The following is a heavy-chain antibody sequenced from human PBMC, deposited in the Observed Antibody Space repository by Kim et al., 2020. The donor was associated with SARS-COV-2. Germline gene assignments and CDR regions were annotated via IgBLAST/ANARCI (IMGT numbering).Heavy chain of an antibody. V-gene: IGHV3-49*04. CDR3: TRDQVWGDFRSGSFYYYSYMEV. D-gene: IGHD3-3*01. CDR2: IRSKAYGGTT. J-gene: IGHJ6*03. CDR1: GFTFDYYA. Sequence: GGSLRLSCSSSGFTFDYYAMSWVRQAPEKGLEWVGFIRSKAYGGTTEYAASVKDRFTISRDDSESIAYLQMNSLKTEDTAVYYCTRDQVWGDFRSGSFYYYSYMEVWGKGTTVTVSS.